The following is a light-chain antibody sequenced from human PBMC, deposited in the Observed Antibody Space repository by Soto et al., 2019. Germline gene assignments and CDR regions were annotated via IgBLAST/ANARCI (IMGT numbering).Light chain of an antibody. V-gene: IGLV1-44*01. CDR1: SSNIGNNT. J-gene: IGLJ2*01. CDR3: AAWDGSLNVVL. Sequence: QSVLTQPSSASGTPGQTVTISCSGTSSNIGNNTVNWYRQVPGTAPKLLIFNDNVRPSGVPGRFSGSSSGTSASLAISGPQSEDEADYYCAAWDGSLNVVLLGGGTKLTVL. CDR2: NDN.